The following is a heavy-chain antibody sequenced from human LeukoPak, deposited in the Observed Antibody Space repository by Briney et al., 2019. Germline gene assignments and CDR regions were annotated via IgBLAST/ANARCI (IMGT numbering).Heavy chain of an antibody. CDR1: GGSISSYY. V-gene: IGHV4-59*01. CDR3: ARVGYSYGRRYFDY. D-gene: IGHD5-18*01. Sequence: SETLSLTCTVSGGSISSYYWSWIRQPPGKGLEWIGYIYHSGSTNYNPSLKSRVTISVDTSKNQFSLKLSSVTAADTAVYYCARVGYSYGRRYFDYWGQGTLVTVSS. J-gene: IGHJ4*02. CDR2: IYHSGST.